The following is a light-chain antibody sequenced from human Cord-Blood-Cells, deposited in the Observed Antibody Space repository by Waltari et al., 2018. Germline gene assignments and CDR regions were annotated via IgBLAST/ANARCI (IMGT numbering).Light chain of an antibody. V-gene: IGLV2-14*01. CDR1: TIDVRSTTY. Sequence: QSALTQPASVSGSPGQSLTISCTRTTIDVRSTTYVSWYQQHPGKAPKLMIYEVSNRPSGVSNRFSGSKSGNTASLTISGLQAEDEADYYCSSYTSSSTLVFGTGTKVTVL. CDR3: SSYTSSSTLV. J-gene: IGLJ1*01. CDR2: EVS.